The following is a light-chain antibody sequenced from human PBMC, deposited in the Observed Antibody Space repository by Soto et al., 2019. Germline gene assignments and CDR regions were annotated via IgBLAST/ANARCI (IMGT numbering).Light chain of an antibody. CDR3: QQYGSSPRT. J-gene: IGKJ1*01. CDR2: GAS. CDR1: QTVSSSS. V-gene: IGKV3-20*01. Sequence: DIVLTQSPGTLSLSPGERATLSCRASQTVSSSSLAWYQQKPGQSPRLLIFGASTRAAGFPARFSCSGSGTDFTLTISRLAPEGFEVYYCQQYGSSPRTFGQGTKVEIK.